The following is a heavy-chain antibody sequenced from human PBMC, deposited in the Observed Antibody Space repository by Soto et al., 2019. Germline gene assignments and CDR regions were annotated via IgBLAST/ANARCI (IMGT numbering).Heavy chain of an antibody. Sequence: SETLSLTCTVSGGSISSYYWSWIRQPPGKGLEWIGYIYYSGSTNYNPSLKSRVTISVDTSKNQFSLKLSSVTAADTAVYYCARSANYCSSTSCYGWVYYYYYMDVWGKGTTVTVSS. CDR3: ARSANYCSSTSCYGWVYYYYYMDV. V-gene: IGHV4-59*01. CDR2: IYYSGST. D-gene: IGHD2-2*01. J-gene: IGHJ6*03. CDR1: GGSISSYY.